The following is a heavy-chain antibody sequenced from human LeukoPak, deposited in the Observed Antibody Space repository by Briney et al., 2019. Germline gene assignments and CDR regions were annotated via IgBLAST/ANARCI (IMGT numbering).Heavy chain of an antibody. CDR2: ISSGSSYI. J-gene: IGHJ6*03. D-gene: IGHD6-13*01. V-gene: IGHV3-21*01. Sequence: GGSLRLSCAASGFTFSSYTMNWVRQAPGKGLEWVSIISSGSSYIRYADSVKGRFTISRDNAKNSLYLQMNSLRAEDTAVYYCARGRLEQQLFPRGKNYYYYMDVWGKGTTVTVSS. CDR3: ARGRLEQQLFPRGKNYYYYMDV. CDR1: GFTFSSYT.